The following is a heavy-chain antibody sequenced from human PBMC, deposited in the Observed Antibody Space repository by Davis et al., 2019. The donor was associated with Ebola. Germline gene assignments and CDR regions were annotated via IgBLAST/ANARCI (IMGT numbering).Heavy chain of an antibody. CDR3: ARGPESCRSFSCPYYCDS. J-gene: IGHJ4*02. Sequence: SVTVSCLPSLYTFTSSDINRLRQAPEHGLEWMGWMNPNSGNTGYAQKVQGRVTMTRNTSISTAYMELSSLRSEDTAVYYCARGPESCRSFSCPYYCDSWGQGTLVAVSS. CDR2: MNPNSGNT. CDR1: LYTFTSSD. D-gene: IGHD2-2*01. V-gene: IGHV1-8*01.